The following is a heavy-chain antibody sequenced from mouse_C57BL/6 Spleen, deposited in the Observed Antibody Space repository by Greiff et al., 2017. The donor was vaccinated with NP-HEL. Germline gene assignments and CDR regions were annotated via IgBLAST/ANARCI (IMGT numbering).Heavy chain of an antibody. CDR2: IWRGGST. V-gene: IGHV2-5*01. D-gene: IGHD2-4*01. CDR3: AKDCGVYDYDGAWFAY. CDR1: GFSLTSYG. J-gene: IGHJ3*01. Sequence: VQGVESGPGLVQPSQSLSITCTVSGFSLTSYGVHWVRQSPGKGLEWLGVIWRGGSTDYNAAFMSRLSITKDNSKSQVFFKMNSLQADDTAIYYCAKDCGVYDYDGAWFAYWGQGTLVTVSA.